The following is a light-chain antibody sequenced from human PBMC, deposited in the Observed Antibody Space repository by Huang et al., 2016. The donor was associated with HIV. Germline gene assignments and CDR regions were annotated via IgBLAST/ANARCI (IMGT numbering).Light chain of an antibody. CDR3: QHRSKWLT. CDR1: QTISRY. CDR2: DAS. J-gene: IGKJ4*01. V-gene: IGKV3-11*01. Sequence: EIVLTQSPATLSLSPGERATLSCRASQTISRYLAWYQQRPGQPPRLLIYDASKRATGIPARFSGRGSVTDFTLTISSLEPEDFAVYYCQHRSKWLTFGGGTKVEI.